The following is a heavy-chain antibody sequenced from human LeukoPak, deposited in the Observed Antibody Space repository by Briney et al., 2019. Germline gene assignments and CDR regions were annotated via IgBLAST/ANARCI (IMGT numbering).Heavy chain of an antibody. V-gene: IGHV3-48*02. D-gene: IGHD2-2*02. Sequence: GGSLRLSCAASGFTFSSYSMNWVRQAPGKGLEWVSYISSSSSTIYYADSVKGRFTISRDNAKNSLYLQMSSLRDEDTAVYYCARPVVPAAISWFDPWGQGTLVTVSS. CDR1: GFTFSSYS. CDR3: ARPVVPAAISWFDP. CDR2: ISSSSSTI. J-gene: IGHJ5*02.